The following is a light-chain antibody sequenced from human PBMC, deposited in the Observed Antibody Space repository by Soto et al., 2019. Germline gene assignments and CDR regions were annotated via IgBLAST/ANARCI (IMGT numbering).Light chain of an antibody. CDR1: QDISNY. Sequence: DIQMTQSTSSLSASVGDRVTITCQASQDISNYLNWYQQTPGKAPKLLIYDASNLETGVPSRFSGSGSGTDFTFTISSLQAEDIATYYCQQYDNLPLTFGGGTKVEIK. CDR3: QQYDNLPLT. J-gene: IGKJ4*01. V-gene: IGKV1-33*01. CDR2: DAS.